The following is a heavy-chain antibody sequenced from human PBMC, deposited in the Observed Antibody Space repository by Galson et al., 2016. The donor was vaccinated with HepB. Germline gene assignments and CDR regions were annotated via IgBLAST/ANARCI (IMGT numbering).Heavy chain of an antibody. Sequence: SLRLSCAVSGFPFSDFGMTWVRQAPGKGLEWVSYVSGSGGSAYLADSVKGRVSISRDDSKNTPYLQMNSLRGEDTAIYLCARVVACRGTWNLGKNRCVGYFDSWGQGTLVSVSS. CDR1: GFPFSDFG. CDR3: ARVVACRGTWNLGKNRCVGYFDS. J-gene: IGHJ4*02. CDR2: VSGSGGSA. V-gene: IGHV3-23*01. D-gene: IGHD1-1*01.